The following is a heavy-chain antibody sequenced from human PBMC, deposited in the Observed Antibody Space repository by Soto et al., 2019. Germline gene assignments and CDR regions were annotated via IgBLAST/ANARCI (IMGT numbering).Heavy chain of an antibody. V-gene: IGHV3-48*03. Sequence: PGGSLRLSCAASGFTFSNYDINWVRQAPGKGPEWVSHISSSGGIIYYADSVKGRFTISRDNAKNSLYLQMNSLRGEDTAVYYCAREGSVSSSDYYAYYYGMDVWGQGTTVTVYS. CDR3: AREGSVSSSDYYAYYYGMDV. CDR1: GFTFSNYD. J-gene: IGHJ6*02. CDR2: ISSSGGII. D-gene: IGHD3-10*01.